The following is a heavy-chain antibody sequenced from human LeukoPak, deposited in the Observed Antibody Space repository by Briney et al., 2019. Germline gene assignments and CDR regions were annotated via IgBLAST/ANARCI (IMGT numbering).Heavy chain of an antibody. CDR1: GFTFSNYN. D-gene: IGHD4-23*01. J-gene: IGHJ4*02. CDR2: ISDGSSTI. CDR3: ARETVGLDY. V-gene: IGHV3-48*02. Sequence: GGPLRLSCAASGFTFSNYNLNWVRQAPGKGLEWVSYISDGSSTIYYADSVRGRFTISRDNAKNSLYLQINSLRDEDTAVYYCARETVGLDYWGQGTLVTVSS.